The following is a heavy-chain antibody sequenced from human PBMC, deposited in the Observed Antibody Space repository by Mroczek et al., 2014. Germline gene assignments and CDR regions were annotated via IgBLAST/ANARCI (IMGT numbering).Heavy chain of an antibody. Sequence: QVQLQQWGPGLVKPSQTLSLTCTVSGGSISSGSYYWSWIRQPAGKGLEWIGRIYTSGSTNYNPSLKSRVTMSVDTSKNRFSLKLSSVTAADTAVYYCARTHYVDIVATEGIFYAFDIWGQGTMVTVSS. CDR1: GGSISSGSYY. D-gene: IGHD5-12*01. CDR3: ARTHYVDIVATEGIFYAFDI. J-gene: IGHJ3*02. V-gene: IGHV4-61*02. CDR2: IYTSGST.